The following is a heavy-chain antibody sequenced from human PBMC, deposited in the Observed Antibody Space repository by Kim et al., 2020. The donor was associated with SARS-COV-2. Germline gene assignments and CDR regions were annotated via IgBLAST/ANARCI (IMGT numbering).Heavy chain of an antibody. CDR3: ARVQTLYSSSWYYFDY. J-gene: IGHJ4*02. D-gene: IGHD6-13*01. V-gene: IGHV3-53*01. Sequence: VKGRFTIPRDNSKNTLYLQMNSLGAEDTAVYYCARVQTLYSSSWYYFDYWGQGTLVTVSS.